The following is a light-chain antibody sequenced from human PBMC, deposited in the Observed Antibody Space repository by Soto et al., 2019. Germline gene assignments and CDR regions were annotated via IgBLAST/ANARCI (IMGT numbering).Light chain of an antibody. CDR1: QTISTY. CDR2: AAS. CDR3: QQSYSTLTWT. V-gene: IGKV1-39*01. Sequence: DIQMTQSPSSLSASVGDRVTITCGASQTISTYLNSYQQKPGKAPKLLIYAASTLQSGVPSRFSGRGSGTDFTLTISSLQPEDFATYYCQQSYSTLTWTFGQGTKVEVK. J-gene: IGKJ1*01.